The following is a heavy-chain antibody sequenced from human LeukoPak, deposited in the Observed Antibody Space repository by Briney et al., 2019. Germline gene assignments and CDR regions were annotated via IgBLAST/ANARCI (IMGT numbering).Heavy chain of an antibody. CDR3: VKALTDDAFDI. CDR1: GFTFSTFP. J-gene: IGHJ3*02. V-gene: IGHV3-64D*06. Sequence: PGGSLRLSWSASGFTFSTFPMHWVRQAPGKGLEYFSAISRNGDTTYYADSVKGRFTISRDNSKNTLYLQMSSLRPEDTAVYYCVKALTDDAFDIWGQGTMVTVSS. CDR2: ISRNGDTT.